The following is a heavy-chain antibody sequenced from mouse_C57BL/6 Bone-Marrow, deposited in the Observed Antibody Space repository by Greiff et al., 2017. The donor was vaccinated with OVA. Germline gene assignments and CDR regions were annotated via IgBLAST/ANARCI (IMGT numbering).Heavy chain of an antibody. CDR3: ARRAHGSRDV. CDR1: GYTFTDYY. Sequence: VQLQQSGPELVKPGASVKISCKASGYTFTDYYMNWVKQSHGKSLEWIGDINPNNGGTSYNQKFKGKATLTVDKSSSTAYMELRSLTSEDSAVYYCARRAHGSRDVWGTGTTVTVSS. V-gene: IGHV1-26*01. CDR2: INPNNGGT. J-gene: IGHJ1*03. D-gene: IGHD1-2*01.